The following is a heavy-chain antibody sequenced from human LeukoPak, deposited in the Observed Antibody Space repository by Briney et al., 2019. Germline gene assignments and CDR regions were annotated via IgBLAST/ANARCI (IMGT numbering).Heavy chain of an antibody. V-gene: IGHV3-23*01. Sequence: GGSLRPSCTASEFTFSTYDMNWVRQAPGKGLDWVSTISASGGHTYYADSVKGRFAISRDNSGNTLTLQMHSLRVEDTAVYYCVRRVQLDYWGQGTLVSVSS. CDR2: ISASGGHT. CDR3: VRRVQLDY. J-gene: IGHJ4*02. D-gene: IGHD3-10*01. CDR1: EFTFSTYD.